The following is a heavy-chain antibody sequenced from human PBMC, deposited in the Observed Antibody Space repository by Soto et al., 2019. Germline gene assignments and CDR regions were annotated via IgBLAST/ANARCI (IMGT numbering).Heavy chain of an antibody. Sequence: QVTLKESGPVLVKPTETLTLTCTVSGFSLSNARMGVSWIRQPPGKALEWLAHIFSNDEKSYSTSLKSRLTISKDTSKSQVVLTMTNMDPADTATYYCARTGGGIWFGELAFDYWGQGTLVTVSS. CDR2: IFSNDEK. CDR3: ARTGGGIWFGELAFDY. J-gene: IGHJ4*02. V-gene: IGHV2-26*01. CDR1: GFSLSNARMG. D-gene: IGHD3-10*01.